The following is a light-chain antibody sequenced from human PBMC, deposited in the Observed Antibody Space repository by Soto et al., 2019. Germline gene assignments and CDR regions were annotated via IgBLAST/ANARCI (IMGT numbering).Light chain of an antibody. J-gene: IGKJ1*01. CDR3: QQYGKSPRT. CDR1: QTVTSSY. CDR2: GAS. V-gene: IGKV3-20*01. Sequence: EIVLTQSPGTLSLSLGEGATLSCRASQTVTSSYLAWYQQKPGQAPRLLIYGASSRATGIPDRFSGSGSGTDFTLTISRLEPEDFAVYYCQQYGKSPRTFGQGTKVEIK.